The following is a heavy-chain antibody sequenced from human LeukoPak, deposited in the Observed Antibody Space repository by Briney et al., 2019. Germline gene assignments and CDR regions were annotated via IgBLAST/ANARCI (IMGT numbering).Heavy chain of an antibody. Sequence: SVKVSCKASGGTFSSYTISWVRQAPGQGLEWMGRIIPILGIANYAQKFQGRVTITAAKSTSTAYMELSSLRSEDTAVYYCARSVGGGGGYYWGQGTLVTVSS. CDR2: IIPILGIA. CDR3: ARSVGGGGGYY. J-gene: IGHJ4*02. CDR1: GGTFSSYT. V-gene: IGHV1-69*02. D-gene: IGHD2-15*01.